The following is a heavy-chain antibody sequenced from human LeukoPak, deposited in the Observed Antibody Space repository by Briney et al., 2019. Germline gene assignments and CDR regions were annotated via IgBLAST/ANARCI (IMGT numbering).Heavy chain of an antibody. CDR1: GYSFTSNY. Sequence: ASVKVSCTASGYSFTSNYIHWVRQAPGQGLEWMGMFYPRDGSTSYAQKFQGRVTVTRDTSTSTVHMELSGLRSEDTAVYYCARDQEAFDYWGQGTLVTVSS. CDR3: ARDQEAFDY. CDR2: FYPRDGST. V-gene: IGHV1-46*01. J-gene: IGHJ4*02.